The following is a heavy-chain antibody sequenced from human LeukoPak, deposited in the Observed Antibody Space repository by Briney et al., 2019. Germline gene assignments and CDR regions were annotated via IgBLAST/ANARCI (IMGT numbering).Heavy chain of an antibody. V-gene: IGHV1-18*01. CDR1: RHTFTSYG. CDR3: ASGQVGPAAMLDV. D-gene: IGHD2-2*01. J-gene: IGHJ6*02. Sequence: ASVKVSCQASRHTFTSYGISWVRQAPGQGLEWMGWISAYNGNTNYAQKFQGRVTMTRDTSISTAYMELSRLRSDDTAVYYCASGQVGPAAMLDVWGQGTTVTVSS. CDR2: ISAYNGNT.